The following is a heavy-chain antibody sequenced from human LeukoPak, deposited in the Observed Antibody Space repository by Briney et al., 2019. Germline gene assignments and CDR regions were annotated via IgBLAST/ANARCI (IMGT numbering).Heavy chain of an antibody. Sequence: GGSLRLSCAASGFTFSSYAMSWVRQAPGKGLEWVSAISGSGGSTYYADSVKGRFTISRDNSKNTLYLQMNSLRAEDTAVYYCAQDHKMITFGGVIVNYYFDYWGQGTLVTVSS. J-gene: IGHJ4*02. D-gene: IGHD3-16*02. CDR2: ISGSGGST. V-gene: IGHV3-23*01. CDR3: AQDHKMITFGGVIVNYYFDY. CDR1: GFTFSSYA.